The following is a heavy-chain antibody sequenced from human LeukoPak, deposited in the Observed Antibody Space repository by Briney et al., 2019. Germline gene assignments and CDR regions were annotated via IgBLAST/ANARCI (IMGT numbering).Heavy chain of an antibody. CDR2: IYYSGNT. D-gene: IGHD2-15*01. V-gene: IGHV4-59*01. Sequence: PSETLSLTCTVSGGSISSDYCNWIRQPPGKGLEWIGYIYYSGNTNYNPSLKSRVTISVDTSKNQFSLSLSSVTAADTAVYYCARGYSHFDSWGQGTLVTVSS. CDR3: ARGYSHFDS. CDR1: GGSISSDY. J-gene: IGHJ4*02.